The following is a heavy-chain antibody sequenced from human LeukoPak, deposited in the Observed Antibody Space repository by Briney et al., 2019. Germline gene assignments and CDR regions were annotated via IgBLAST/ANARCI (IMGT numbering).Heavy chain of an antibody. V-gene: IGHV3-53*01. Sequence: GGSLRLSCAASGFTVSSNYMSWVRQAPGKGLEWVSVIYSGGSTYYADSVKGRFTISRDNSKNTLYLQMNSLRAEDTAVYYCVKEKIVVVPAAILDYWGQGTLVTVSS. CDR3: VKEKIVVVPAAILDY. D-gene: IGHD2-2*01. CDR2: IYSGGST. J-gene: IGHJ4*02. CDR1: GFTVSSNY.